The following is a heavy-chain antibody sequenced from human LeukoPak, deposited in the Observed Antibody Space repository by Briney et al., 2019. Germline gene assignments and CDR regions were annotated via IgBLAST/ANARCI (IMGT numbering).Heavy chain of an antibody. Sequence: GGSLRLSCAASGFTFNIYSINWVRQAPGKGLEWVSSISSRSSYIYYADSVKGRFTISRDNTKNSLYLQMNSLRAEDTALYYCAKGHWFDPWGQGTLVTVSS. V-gene: IGHV3-21*04. J-gene: IGHJ5*02. CDR3: AKGHWFDP. CDR1: GFTFNIYS. CDR2: ISSRSSYI.